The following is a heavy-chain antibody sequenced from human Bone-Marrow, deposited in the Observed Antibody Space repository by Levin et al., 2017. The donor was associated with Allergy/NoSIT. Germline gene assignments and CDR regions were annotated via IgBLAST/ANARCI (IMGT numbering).Heavy chain of an antibody. CDR2: IYSGGST. CDR1: GFTFSSNY. V-gene: IGHV3-66*01. Sequence: RAGGSLRLSCVASGFTFSSNYMNWVRQAPGKGLEWVSVIYSGGSTYYADSVKGRFTISRDNSKNTLYLQTSSLRAEDTAVYYCATDRAYCSNTTCYLPDAFDIWGQGTMVTVSS. J-gene: IGHJ3*02. CDR3: ATDRAYCSNTTCYLPDAFDI. D-gene: IGHD2-2*01.